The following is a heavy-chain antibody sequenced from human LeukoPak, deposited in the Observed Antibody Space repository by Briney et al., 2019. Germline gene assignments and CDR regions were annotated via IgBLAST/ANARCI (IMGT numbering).Heavy chain of an antibody. D-gene: IGHD2-2*01. J-gene: IGHJ4*02. CDR2: IYYTGST. V-gene: IGHV4-59*01. Sequence: SETLSLTCTVSGGSISNYYWSWIRQPPGKGLEWIGYIYYTGSTNYNPSLKSRVTISVDTSKNQFSLRLSSVTAAGTAVYYCARVRDDYIIVVVPAAPFDYWGQGTLVTVSS. CDR3: ARVRDDYIIVVVPAAPFDY. CDR1: GGSISNYY.